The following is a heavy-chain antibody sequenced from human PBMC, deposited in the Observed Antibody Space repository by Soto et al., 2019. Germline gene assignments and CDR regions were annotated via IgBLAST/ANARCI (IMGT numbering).Heavy chain of an antibody. D-gene: IGHD3-9*01. V-gene: IGHV3-7*01. Sequence: PGGSLRLSCAASGFTFSSYWMSWVRQAPGKGLEWVANIKQDGSEKYYVDSVKGRFTISRDNAKNSLYLQMNSLRAEDTAVYYCARDLGVFTGYSEHPTVYWGQGTLVSVSS. CDR3: ARDLGVFTGYSEHPTVY. CDR1: GFTFSSYW. J-gene: IGHJ4*02. CDR2: IKQDGSEK.